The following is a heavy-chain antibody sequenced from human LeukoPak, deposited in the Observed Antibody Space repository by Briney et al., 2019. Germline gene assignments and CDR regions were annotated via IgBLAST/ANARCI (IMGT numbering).Heavy chain of an antibody. D-gene: IGHD1-26*01. CDR2: IIPIFGTA. CDR3: AREGPTKVGATRYYYGMDV. CDR1: GFTFSSYA. J-gene: IGHJ6*02. Sequence: PGGSLRLSCAASGFTFSSYAISWVRQAPGQGLEWMGGIIPIFGTANYAQKFQGRVTITADESTSTAYMELSSLRSEDTAVYYCAREGPTKVGATRYYYGMDVWGQGTTVTVSS. V-gene: IGHV1-69*01.